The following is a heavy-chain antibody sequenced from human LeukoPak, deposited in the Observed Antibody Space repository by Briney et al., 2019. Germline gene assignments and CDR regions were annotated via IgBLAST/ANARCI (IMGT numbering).Heavy chain of an antibody. CDR3: ARGGIDGYNTQLDAEYFQH. Sequence: GSSVKVSCKASGGTFSSYAISWVRQAPGQGLEWMEGIIPIFGTANYAQKFQGRVTITADESTSTAYMELSSLRSEDTAVYYCARGGIDGYNTQLDAEYFQHWGQGTLVTVSS. D-gene: IGHD5-24*01. CDR1: GGTFSSYA. V-gene: IGHV1-69*01. J-gene: IGHJ1*01. CDR2: IIPIFGTA.